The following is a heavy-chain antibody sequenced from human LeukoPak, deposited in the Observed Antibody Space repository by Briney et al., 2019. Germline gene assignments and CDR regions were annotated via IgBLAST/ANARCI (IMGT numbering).Heavy chain of an antibody. D-gene: IGHD1-26*01. V-gene: IGHV4-59*08. CDR3: ASPIVGATFFDY. CDR2: IHYSGRT. J-gene: IGHJ4*02. CDR1: GGSPSNYY. Sequence: SETLSLTCTVSGGSPSNYYWSWIRQPPGKGLEWIGYIHYSGRTNYNPSLKSRVIMSADTSMNQFSLKLSSVTAADTAVYYCASPIVGATFFDYWGQGTLVTVSS.